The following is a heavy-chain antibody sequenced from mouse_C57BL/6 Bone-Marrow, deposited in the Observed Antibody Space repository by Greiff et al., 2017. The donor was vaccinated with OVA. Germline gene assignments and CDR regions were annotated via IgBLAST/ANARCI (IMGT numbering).Heavy chain of an antibody. V-gene: IGHV3-6*01. CDR1: GYSITSGYY. Sequence: EVHLVESGPGLVKPSQSLSLTCSVTGYSITSGYYWNWIRQFPGNKLEWMGYISYDGSNNYNPSLKNRISITRDTSKNQFFLKLNSVTTEDTATYYCARSPLITTVVGWGQGTLVTVSA. J-gene: IGHJ3*01. CDR3: ARSPLITTVVG. CDR2: ISYDGSN. D-gene: IGHD1-1*01.